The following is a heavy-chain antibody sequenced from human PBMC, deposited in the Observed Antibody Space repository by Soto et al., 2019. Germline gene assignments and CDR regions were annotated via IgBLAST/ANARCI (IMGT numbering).Heavy chain of an antibody. V-gene: IGHV1-24*01. Sequence: ASVKVYCKVSGYTLTELSMQWVRQAPGKGLEWMGGFDPEDGETIYAQKFQGRVTMTEDTSTDTAYMELSSLRSEDTAVYYCATGTIDYDFWSGYYDPPFDYWGQGTLVTVSS. J-gene: IGHJ4*02. CDR1: GYTLTELS. CDR2: FDPEDGET. CDR3: ATGTIDYDFWSGYYDPPFDY. D-gene: IGHD3-3*01.